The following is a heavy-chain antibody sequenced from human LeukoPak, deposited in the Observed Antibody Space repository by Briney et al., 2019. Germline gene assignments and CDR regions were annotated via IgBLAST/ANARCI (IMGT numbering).Heavy chain of an antibody. CDR2: ISASGGIT. CDR3: AKEPREYCSSTSCPNWFDS. J-gene: IGHJ5*01. V-gene: IGHV3-23*01. Sequence: GSLRLSCAASGFTFSSYAMSWVRQAPGKGLEWVSAISASGGITYYADSVKGRFTISRDNSENTLFLQMNSLRAEDTAVYYCAKEPREYCSSTSCPNWFDSWGQGTLVTVSS. D-gene: IGHD2-2*01. CDR1: GFTFSSYA.